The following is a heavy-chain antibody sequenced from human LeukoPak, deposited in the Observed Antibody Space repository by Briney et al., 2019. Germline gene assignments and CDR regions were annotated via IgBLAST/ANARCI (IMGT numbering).Heavy chain of an antibody. D-gene: IGHD6-19*01. J-gene: IGHJ4*02. Sequence: GASVKVSCKASGGTFSSYAISWVRQAPGQGLEWMGWVSAYNGNTNYAQKLQGRVTMTTDTSTSTAYMELRSLRSDDTAVYYCARDSSGWLPYWGQGTLVTVSS. CDR2: VSAYNGNT. CDR3: ARDSSGWLPY. V-gene: IGHV1-18*01. CDR1: GGTFSSYA.